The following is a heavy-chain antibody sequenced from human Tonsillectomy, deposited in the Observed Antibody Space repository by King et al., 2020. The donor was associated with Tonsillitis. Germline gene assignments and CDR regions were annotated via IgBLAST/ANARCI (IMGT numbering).Heavy chain of an antibody. CDR1: GGSIRSYY. CDR2: IYYSGST. Sequence: VQLQESGPGLVKPSETLSLTCTVSGGSIRSYYWSWIRQPPGKGQEWIGDIYYSGSTNYNPSLQSRVTISVDTSKNQFSLKLSSVTAADTAVYYFAGEIRDGYNSNAFDMWGQGTMVTVSS. D-gene: IGHD5-24*01. V-gene: IGHV4-59*01. J-gene: IGHJ3*02. CDR3: AGEIRDGYNSNAFDM.